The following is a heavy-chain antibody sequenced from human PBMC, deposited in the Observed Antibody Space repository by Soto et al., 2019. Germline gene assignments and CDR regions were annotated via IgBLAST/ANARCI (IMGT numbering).Heavy chain of an antibody. J-gene: IGHJ6*02. D-gene: IGHD2-2*01. CDR2: ISGSGFST. Sequence: GGSLRLSCAASGFTFSSYAMSWVRQAPEKGLEWVSTISGSGFSTYYADSVKGRFSVSRDNSKNTLYLQMNSLRAEDTAVYYCARDTPPSLLWSLYYCYGMDVWGQGTTVTVSS. CDR3: ARDTPPSLLWSLYYCYGMDV. V-gene: IGHV3-23*01. CDR1: GFTFSSYA.